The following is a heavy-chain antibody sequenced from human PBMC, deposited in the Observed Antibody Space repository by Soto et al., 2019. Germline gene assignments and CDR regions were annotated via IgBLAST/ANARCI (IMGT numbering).Heavy chain of an antibody. CDR1: GFTFDDYA. D-gene: IGHD2-15*01. J-gene: IGHJ4*02. CDR3: AKGDRDYCGGSCSTNYFDY. CDR2: ISWNSGSI. Sequence: EVQLVESGGGLVQPGRSLRLSCAASGFTFDDYAMHWVRQAPGKGLEWVSGISWNSGSIGYADSVKGRFTISRDNAKNSLYLQMNSLRAEDTALYYCAKGDRDYCGGSCSTNYFDYWGQGTLVTVSS. V-gene: IGHV3-9*01.